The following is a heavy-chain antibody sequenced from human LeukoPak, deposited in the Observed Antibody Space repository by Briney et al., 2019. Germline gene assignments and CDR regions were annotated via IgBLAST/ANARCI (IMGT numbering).Heavy chain of an antibody. J-gene: IGHJ3*02. D-gene: IGHD7-27*01. CDR1: GGSISSGSYY. CDR3: ARDSNWGGGHDAFDI. CDR2: IYTSGST. V-gene: IGHV4-61*02. Sequence: PSQTLSLTCTVSGGSISSGSYYWSWIWQPAGRGLEWIGRIYTSGSTNYNPSLKSRVTISVDTSKNQFSLKLSSVTAADTAVYYCARDSNWGGGHDAFDIWGQGTMVTVSS.